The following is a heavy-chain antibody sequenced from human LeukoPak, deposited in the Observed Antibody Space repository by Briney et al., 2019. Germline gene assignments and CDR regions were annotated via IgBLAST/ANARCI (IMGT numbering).Heavy chain of an antibody. CDR2: ISGSGGSP. Sequence: GGSLRLSCAASGFTFGSYAMSWVRQAPGKGLEWVSTISGSGGSPYYADSVKGRFTISRDNSKNTLYLQMNSLRAGDTALYYCAKESLRGHSYGFDNWGQGTLVTVSS. CDR3: AKESLRGHSYGFDN. D-gene: IGHD5-18*01. CDR1: GFTFGSYA. J-gene: IGHJ4*02. V-gene: IGHV3-23*01.